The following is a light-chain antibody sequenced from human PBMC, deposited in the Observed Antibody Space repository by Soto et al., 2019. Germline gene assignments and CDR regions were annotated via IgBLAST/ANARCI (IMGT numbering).Light chain of an antibody. J-gene: IGLJ1*01. CDR1: SSDVGGYNY. CDR3: SLYTSENTYV. V-gene: IGLV2-14*01. CDR2: EVS. Sequence: QSALTQPASVSGSPGQSITISCTGTSSDVGGYNYVSWYQQHPGKAPKLMIYEVSNRPSGVPDRFSGSKSGNTASLTISGLQAADEVDYYCSLYTSENTYVFGTGTKLTVL.